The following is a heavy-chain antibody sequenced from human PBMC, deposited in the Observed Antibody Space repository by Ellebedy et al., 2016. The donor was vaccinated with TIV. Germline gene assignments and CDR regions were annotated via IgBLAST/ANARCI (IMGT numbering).Heavy chain of an antibody. CDR1: GFTFSNAW. D-gene: IGHD2-21*02. CDR3: TTDAYCGGDCVYYYYGMDV. Sequence: GGSLRLSXAASGFTFSNAWMSWVRQAPGKGLEWVGRIKSKTDGGTTDYAAPVKGRFTISRDDSKNTLYLQMNSLKTEDTAVYYCTTDAYCGGDCVYYYYGMDVWGQGTTVTVSS. V-gene: IGHV3-15*01. CDR2: IKSKTDGGTT. J-gene: IGHJ6*02.